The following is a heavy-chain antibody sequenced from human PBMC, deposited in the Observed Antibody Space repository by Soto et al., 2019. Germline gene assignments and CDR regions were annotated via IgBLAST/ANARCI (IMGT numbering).Heavy chain of an antibody. J-gene: IGHJ4*02. Sequence: QVQLVESGGGVVQPGRSLRFSCAASGFTFSSHSIQWVRQAPGKGLEWVAVKYYADSVKGRFTISRDNSKNTAYLQMNSLRAEDTAVFYCAREWSTSGDLDYWGQGTLVIVSS. CDR3: AREWSTSGDLDY. CDR1: GFTFSSHS. D-gene: IGHD3-10*01. V-gene: IGHV3-30*04. CDR2: K.